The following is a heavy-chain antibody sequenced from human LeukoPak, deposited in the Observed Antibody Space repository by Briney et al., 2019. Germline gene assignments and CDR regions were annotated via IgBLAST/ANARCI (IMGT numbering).Heavy chain of an antibody. D-gene: IGHD3-10*01. J-gene: IGHJ4*02. CDR2: IRSKANSYAT. CDR3: TRSMVRGVSDFDY. CDR1: GFTFSGSA. Sequence: VGSLRLSCAASGFTFSGSAMHWVRQASGKGLEWVGRIRSKANSYATAYAASVKGRFTISRDDSKNTAYLQMNSLKTEDTAVYYCTRSMVRGVSDFDYWGQGTLVTVSS. V-gene: IGHV3-73*01.